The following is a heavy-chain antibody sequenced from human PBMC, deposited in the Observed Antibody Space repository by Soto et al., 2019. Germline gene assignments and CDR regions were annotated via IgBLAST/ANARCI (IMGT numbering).Heavy chain of an antibody. D-gene: IGHD3-22*01. Sequence: SETLSLTCTVSGGSISSYYWSWIRQPPGKGLEWIGYIYYSGSTNYNPSLKSRVTISVDTSKNQFSLKLGSVTAADTAVYYCASNYYDSSGYCHFDYWGEGTPVTVSS. CDR1: GGSISSYY. J-gene: IGHJ4*02. CDR3: ASNYYDSSGYCHFDY. V-gene: IGHV4-59*01. CDR2: IYYSGST.